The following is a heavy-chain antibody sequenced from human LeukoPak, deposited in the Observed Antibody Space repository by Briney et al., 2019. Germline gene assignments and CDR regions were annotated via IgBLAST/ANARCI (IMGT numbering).Heavy chain of an antibody. CDR2: TYSSGST. Sequence: PSQTLSLTCTVSGGSISSDSYYWSWIRQPAGRGLEWIGRTYSSGSTNYNPSRKSRVTISVDRSQNQFSLRLSSVTAADTAVYYCARSSIIAAAGFDYWGQGTLVTVSS. CDR3: ARSSIIAAAGFDY. CDR1: GGSISSDSYY. V-gene: IGHV4-61*02. J-gene: IGHJ4*02. D-gene: IGHD6-13*01.